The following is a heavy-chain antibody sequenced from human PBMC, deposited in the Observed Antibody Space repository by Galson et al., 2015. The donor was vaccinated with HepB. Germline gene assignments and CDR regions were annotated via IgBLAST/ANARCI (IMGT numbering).Heavy chain of an antibody. CDR3: TRGRGYSGKVRGDAFDI. V-gene: IGHV3-48*01. Sequence: SLRLSCAASGFTFSDYSINWVRQAPGKGLEWISYISGSGSSVRYTDSVRGRFTVSRDNAANSLYVQMSSLRADDTAVYYCTRGRGYSGKVRGDAFDIWGQGTMVTVSS. D-gene: IGHD4-23*01. J-gene: IGHJ3*02. CDR2: ISGSGSSV. CDR1: GFTFSDYS.